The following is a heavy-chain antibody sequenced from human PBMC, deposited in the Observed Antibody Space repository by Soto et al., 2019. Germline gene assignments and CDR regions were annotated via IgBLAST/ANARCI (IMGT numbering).Heavy chain of an antibody. CDR3: ARERYSSSRYSDYSYYMDV. CDR2: IYPSGTS. D-gene: IGHD6-13*01. CDR1: GDSISGGGFS. J-gene: IGHJ6*03. V-gene: IGHV4-30-2*06. Sequence: PSETLSLTCAVSGDSISGGGFSWNWIRQSPGKGLEWIGYIYPSGTSYYNPSLKSRVTISVDKSQNQFSLRLSSMTAADTAVYYCARERYSSSRYSDYSYYMDVWGKGTTVTVSS.